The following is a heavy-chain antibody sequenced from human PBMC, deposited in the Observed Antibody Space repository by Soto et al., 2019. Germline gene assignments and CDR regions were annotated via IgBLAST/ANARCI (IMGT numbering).Heavy chain of an antibody. Sequence: EVQLVESGGGLVQPGGSLRLSCAASGFSVSSKYMSWVRQAPGKGLEWVSLIQSGGSTYYAGSVKGRFTISRDNSENTLFLQMNSLRVEDTAVYYCARVVPAANGQIDYMDVWGKGTTVTVSS. CDR1: GFSVSSKY. CDR3: ARVVPAANGQIDYMDV. D-gene: IGHD2-2*01. V-gene: IGHV3-66*01. CDR2: IQSGGST. J-gene: IGHJ6*03.